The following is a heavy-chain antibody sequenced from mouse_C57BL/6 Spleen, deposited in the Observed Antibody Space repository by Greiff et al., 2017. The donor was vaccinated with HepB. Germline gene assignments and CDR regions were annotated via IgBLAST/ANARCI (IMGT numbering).Heavy chain of an antibody. J-gene: IGHJ3*01. Sequence: VQLKHSGPELVKPGASVKISCKASGCSFTDYNMNWVKQSNGKSLEWIGVINPNYGTTSYNQKFKGKATLTVDQSSSTAYMQLNSLTSEDSAVYYCARRPRYGYDEGWFAYWGQGTLVTVSA. CDR3: ARRPRYGYDEGWFAY. CDR1: GCSFTDYN. V-gene: IGHV1-39*01. CDR2: INPNYGTT. D-gene: IGHD2-2*01.